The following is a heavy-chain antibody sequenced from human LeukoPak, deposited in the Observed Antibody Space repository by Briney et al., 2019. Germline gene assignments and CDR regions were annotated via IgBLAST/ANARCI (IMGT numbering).Heavy chain of an antibody. V-gene: IGHV1-24*01. CDR1: GYTLTELS. J-gene: IGHJ4*02. Sequence: ASVNVSCKVSGYTLTELSMHWVRQAPGKGLEWMGGFDPEDGETIYAQKFQGRVTMTEDTSTDTAYMELSSLRSEDTAVYYCATRTVRGGSSSFDYWGQGTLVTVSS. CDR2: FDPEDGET. CDR3: ATRTVRGGSSSFDY. D-gene: IGHD3-10*01.